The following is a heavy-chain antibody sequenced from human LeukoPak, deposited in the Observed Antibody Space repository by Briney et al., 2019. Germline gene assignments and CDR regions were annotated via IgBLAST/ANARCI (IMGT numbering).Heavy chain of an antibody. J-gene: IGHJ3*02. CDR1: GFTFSSYG. V-gene: IGHV3-30*02. CDR3: AKVSLNMVNDAFDI. Sequence: GGSLRLSCEASGFTFSSYGMHWVRQAPDKGLEWVAFIRYDGSRKYYADSVKGRFTISRDNSKNTLYLQMNSLRAEDTAMYYCAKVSLNMVNDAFDIWGQGTMVSVSS. D-gene: IGHD4/OR15-4a*01. CDR2: IRYDGSRK.